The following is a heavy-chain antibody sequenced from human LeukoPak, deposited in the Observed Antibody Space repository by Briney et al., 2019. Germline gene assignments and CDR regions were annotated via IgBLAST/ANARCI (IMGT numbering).Heavy chain of an antibody. V-gene: IGHV3-30*18. CDR3: AKSGGSYYSTLDY. D-gene: IGHD1-26*01. Sequence: PGGSLRLSCAASGFTFRSYGMHWVRQGPGKGLEWVAVISYDGSNKYYADSVKGRFTISRDNSKNTLYLQMNSLRAEDTAVYHCAKSGGSYYSTLDYWGQGTLVTVSS. CDR1: GFTFRSYG. CDR2: ISYDGSNK. J-gene: IGHJ4*02.